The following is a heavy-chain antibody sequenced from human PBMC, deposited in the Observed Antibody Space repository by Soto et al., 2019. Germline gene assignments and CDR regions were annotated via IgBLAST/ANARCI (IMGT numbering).Heavy chain of an antibody. CDR3: AGTHFDTSGYYPSALEY. CDR2: IIIFFGTA. D-gene: IGHD3-22*01. J-gene: IGHJ4*02. Sequence: QVQLVKSGAEVKKPGSSVKVSCKASGGTFNSYVINWVRQAPGQGLEWMGGIIIFFGTAEYAQKFQGRVTITADEGASTAYIELSSLKSGDTDVYYCAGTHFDTSGYYPSALEYWCQGTQVSVSS. V-gene: IGHV1-69*01. CDR1: GGTFNSYV.